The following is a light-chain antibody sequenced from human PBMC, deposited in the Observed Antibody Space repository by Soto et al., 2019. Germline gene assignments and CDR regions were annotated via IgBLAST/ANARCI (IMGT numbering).Light chain of an antibody. J-gene: IGKJ2*01. CDR2: DAS. CDR3: HHYGTSPPFT. V-gene: IGKV3-20*01. Sequence: EIVLTQSPGTLSLSRGERATLSCRASQHVRSSYLAWYQQKPGQAPRLLIYDASTRATGISDRFSGSWSGSDFTLTISRLEPEDCAVYYCHHYGTSPPFTFGQGTKLHIK. CDR1: QHVRSSY.